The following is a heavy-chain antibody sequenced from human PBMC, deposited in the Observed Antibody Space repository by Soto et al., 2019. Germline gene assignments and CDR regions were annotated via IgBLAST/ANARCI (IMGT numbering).Heavy chain of an antibody. CDR2: IYHRGST. V-gene: IGHV4-38-2*01. Sequence: ASVTLSDTCGVAGDSRGSGYSWGWIRQPPGKGLEWIGNIYHRGSTNYNPSLKSRVTITVDTSKNQFSLKLSSVTAADTAVYYCARLLWLPNYYFDYSGQGTLVTVSS. J-gene: IGHJ4*02. CDR3: ARLLWLPNYYFDY. D-gene: IGHD5-18*01. CDR1: GDSRGSGYS.